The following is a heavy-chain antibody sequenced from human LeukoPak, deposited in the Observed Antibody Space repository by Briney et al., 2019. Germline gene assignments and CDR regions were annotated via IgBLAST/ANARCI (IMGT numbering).Heavy chain of an antibody. Sequence: GGSLRLSCAASGFTFSDYYMSWIRQAPGKGLEWVSYISSSGSTIYYADSVKGRFTISRDNAKNSLYLQMNSLRAEDTAVYYCARGPVEVERDENWFDPWGQGTLATVSS. CDR3: ARGPVEVERDENWFDP. D-gene: IGHD5-24*01. CDR1: GFTFSDYY. CDR2: ISSSGSTI. J-gene: IGHJ5*02. V-gene: IGHV3-11*01.